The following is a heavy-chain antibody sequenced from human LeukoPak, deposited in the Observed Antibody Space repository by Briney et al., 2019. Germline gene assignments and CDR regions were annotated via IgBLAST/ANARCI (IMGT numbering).Heavy chain of an antibody. CDR2: MNPNSGNT. Sequence: ASVKVSCKASGYTFTSYDVNWVRQSTGQGLEWMGWMNPNSGNTGYAQKFQGRVTISRNTSITTAYMELSGLTSEDTAVYYCASYSGYAQWGQGTLVTVSS. V-gene: IGHV1-8*03. J-gene: IGHJ4*02. CDR3: ASYSGYAQ. CDR1: GYTFTSYD. D-gene: IGHD5-12*01.